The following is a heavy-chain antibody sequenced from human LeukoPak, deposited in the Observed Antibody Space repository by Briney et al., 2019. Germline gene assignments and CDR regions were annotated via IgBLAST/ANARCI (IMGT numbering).Heavy chain of an antibody. CDR2: ISAYNGNT. CDR3: ASGGSGHPADY. J-gene: IGHJ4*02. D-gene: IGHD3-10*01. Sequence: ASVKVSCKASGYTFTSYGISWIRQAPGQGIEWMGWISAYNGNTNYAQKVQGRVTMTTDTTTSTAYMELRSLRSDDTAVYYCASGGSGHPADYWGQGTLVTVSS. CDR1: GYTFTSYG. V-gene: IGHV1-18*01.